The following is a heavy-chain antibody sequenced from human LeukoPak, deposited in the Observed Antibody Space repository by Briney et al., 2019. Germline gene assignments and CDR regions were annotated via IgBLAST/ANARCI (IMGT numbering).Heavy chain of an antibody. Sequence: PGGSLRLSCAASGFTVSSNYMSWVRQAPGKGLEWVSVIYSGGSTYYADSVKGRFTISRDNSKNTLYLQMNSLRAEDTAVYYCAREGPRYSYGSHFDYWGQGTLVTVSS. CDR2: IYSGGST. V-gene: IGHV3-66*01. D-gene: IGHD5-18*01. CDR3: AREGPRYSYGSHFDY. CDR1: GFTVSSNY. J-gene: IGHJ4*02.